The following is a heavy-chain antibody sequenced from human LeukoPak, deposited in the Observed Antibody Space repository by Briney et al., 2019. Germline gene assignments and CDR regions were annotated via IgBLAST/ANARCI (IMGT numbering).Heavy chain of an antibody. Sequence: GRSLRLSCAASGFTFSSYAMHWVRQAPGKGLEWVAVISYDGSNKYYADSVKGRFTISRDNSKNTLYLQMNSLRAEDTAVYYCARDGGVYYYGSGSYYYYWGRGTLVTVSS. CDR2: ISYDGSNK. CDR3: ARDGGVYYYGSGSYYYY. J-gene: IGHJ4*02. D-gene: IGHD3-10*01. CDR1: GFTFSSYA. V-gene: IGHV3-30*04.